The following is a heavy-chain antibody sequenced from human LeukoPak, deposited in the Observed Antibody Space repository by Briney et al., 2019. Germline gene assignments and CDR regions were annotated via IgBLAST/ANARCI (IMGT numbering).Heavy chain of an antibody. J-gene: IGHJ6*03. CDR3: ARLGIDQYSSSWLGYYYYMDV. CDR1: GGTFSSYA. CDR2: IIPIFGTA. V-gene: IGHV1-69*05. Sequence: SVTVSCKASGGTFSSYAISWVRQAPGQGLEWMGGIIPIFGTANYAQKFQGRVTITTDESTSTAYMELSSLRSEDTAVYYCARLGIDQYSSSWLGYYYYMDVWGKGTTVTVSS. D-gene: IGHD6-6*01.